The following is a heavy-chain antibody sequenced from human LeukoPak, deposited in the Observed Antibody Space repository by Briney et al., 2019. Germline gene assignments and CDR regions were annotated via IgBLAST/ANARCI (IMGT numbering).Heavy chain of an antibody. J-gene: IGHJ4*02. V-gene: IGHV2-5*02. CDR3: AHPISGLGSFDY. D-gene: IGHD6-25*01. Sequence: SGPTLVKPTQTLTLTCSLSGFSVSTSGVGMGWIRQPPGKALEWLALIFWDDDKRYSPSLKSRLTITKDTSKNQVVLTVTNMGPVDTSTYYCAHPISGLGSFDYWGQGNLDTVSS. CDR2: IFWDDDK. CDR1: GFSVSTSGVG.